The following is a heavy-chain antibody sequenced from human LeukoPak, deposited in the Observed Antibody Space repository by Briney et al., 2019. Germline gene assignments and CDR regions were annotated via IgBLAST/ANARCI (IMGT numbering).Heavy chain of an antibody. CDR2: IKQDGSEK. Sequence: GGSLRLSCAASGFTFSSYWMSWVRQAPGKGLEWVANIKQDGSEKYYVDSVKGRFTISRDNAKNSLYLQMNSLRAEDTAVYYCARGGYYDFWSGYFGIIDYWGQGTLVTVSS. CDR1: GFTFSSYW. D-gene: IGHD3-3*01. J-gene: IGHJ4*02. CDR3: ARGGYYDFWSGYFGIIDY. V-gene: IGHV3-7*01.